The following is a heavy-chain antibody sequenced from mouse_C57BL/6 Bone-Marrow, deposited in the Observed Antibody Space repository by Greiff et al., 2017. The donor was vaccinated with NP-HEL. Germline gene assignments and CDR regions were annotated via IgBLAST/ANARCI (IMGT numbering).Heavy chain of an antibody. J-gene: IGHJ2*01. CDR1: GYTFTDYY. D-gene: IGHD2-10*02. CDR2: IYPGSGNT. V-gene: IGHV1-76*01. CDR3: ARGGGYGHY. Sequence: VQLQQSGAELVRPGASVKLSCKASGYTFTDYYINWVKQRPGQGLEWIARIYPGSGNTYYNEKFKGKATLTAEKSSRTAYMQLRSLTSEDSAVYFWARGGGYGHYWGRGTTLTVSS.